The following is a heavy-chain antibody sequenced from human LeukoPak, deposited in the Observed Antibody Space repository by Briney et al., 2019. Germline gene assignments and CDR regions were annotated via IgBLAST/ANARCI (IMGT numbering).Heavy chain of an antibody. D-gene: IGHD4-17*01. V-gene: IGHV3-7*05. Sequence: GGSLRLSCAASGFTLTTYWMSWVRQAPGKRLEWVANIKQDGSDKYYVGSVKGRFTISRDNARNSLYLQMNSLRAEDAAVYYCAREARGDDYFDLWGRGTLVTVSS. CDR3: AREARGDDYFDL. CDR1: GFTLTTYW. J-gene: IGHJ2*01. CDR2: IKQDGSDK.